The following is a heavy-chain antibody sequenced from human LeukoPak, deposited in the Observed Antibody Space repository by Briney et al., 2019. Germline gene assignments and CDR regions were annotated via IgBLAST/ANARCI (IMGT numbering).Heavy chain of an antibody. CDR1: GFTFSIYS. CDR2: ISGSTITI. V-gene: IGHV3-48*04. D-gene: IGHD1-26*01. CDR3: ARDDRSTWYSDF. Sequence: GGSLRLSCAASGFTFSIYSMSWVRQAPGKGLEWVSYISGSTITIRYADSVKGRFTISRDNAKNSLYLQMNSLRAEDTAVYYCARDDRSTWYSDFWGQGTLVTVSS. J-gene: IGHJ4*02.